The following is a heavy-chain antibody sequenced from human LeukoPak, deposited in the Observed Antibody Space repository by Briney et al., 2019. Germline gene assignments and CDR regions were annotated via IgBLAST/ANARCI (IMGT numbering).Heavy chain of an antibody. Sequence: PSQTLSLTCTVSGGSISSDSYYWSWIRQPAGKGLEWIGRIYTSGSTNYNPSLKSRVTMSVDTSKNQFSLKLSSVTAADTAVYYCAREGYSRTTVTTPTSAFDPWGQGTLVTVSS. J-gene: IGHJ5*02. CDR2: IYTSGST. CDR3: AREGYSRTTVTTPTSAFDP. V-gene: IGHV4-61*02. CDR1: GGSISSDSYY. D-gene: IGHD4-11*01.